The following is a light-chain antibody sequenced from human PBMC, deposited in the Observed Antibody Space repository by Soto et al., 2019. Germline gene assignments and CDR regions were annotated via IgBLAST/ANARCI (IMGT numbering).Light chain of an antibody. V-gene: IGKV3-11*01. J-gene: IGKJ3*01. Sequence: EVVLTQSPGTLSLTPGERATLSCRASQSVSSYLAWYQQKPGQAPRLLIYDASSRATGVPDRFSGSGSGTDFTLTISRLEPEDFAVYYCQQRSNWPPGFGPGTKVDI. CDR1: QSVSSY. CDR3: QQRSNWPPG. CDR2: DAS.